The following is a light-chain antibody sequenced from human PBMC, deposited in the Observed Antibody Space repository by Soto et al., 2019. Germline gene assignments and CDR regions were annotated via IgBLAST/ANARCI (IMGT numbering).Light chain of an antibody. CDR3: QQSYSTPQT. Sequence: DIQMTQSPSSLSASVGDSVTITCRASQSISSYLNWYQQNPGKAPKLLIYAASSLQSGVPSRFSGSGSGTDFTLSISRLQPEDSATYYCQQSYSTPQTFGQGTRVEIK. CDR2: AAS. V-gene: IGKV1-39*01. J-gene: IGKJ1*01. CDR1: QSISSY.